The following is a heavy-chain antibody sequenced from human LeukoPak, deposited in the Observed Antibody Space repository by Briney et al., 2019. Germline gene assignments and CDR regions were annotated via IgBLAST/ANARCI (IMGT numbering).Heavy chain of an antibody. CDR1: GGSISSYY. D-gene: IGHD6-13*01. Sequence: PSETLSLTCSVSGGSISSYYWSWIRQPPGKGLEWIGYIYYSGSTSYNPSLKSRVTISVDTSKNQFSLKLSSVTAADTAVCYCARLTPPAGIWAFDIWGQGTMVTVSS. CDR2: IYYSGST. J-gene: IGHJ3*02. V-gene: IGHV4-59*01. CDR3: ARLTPPAGIWAFDI.